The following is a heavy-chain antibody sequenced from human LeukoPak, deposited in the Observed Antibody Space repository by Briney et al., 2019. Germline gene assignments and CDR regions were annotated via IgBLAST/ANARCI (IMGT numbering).Heavy chain of an antibody. V-gene: IGHV1-18*01. CDR3: ARDGDPVGASDY. CDR2: ISAYNGNT. J-gene: IGHJ4*02. CDR1: GGTFSSYA. D-gene: IGHD1-26*01. Sequence: ASVKVSCKASGGTFSSYAISWVRQAPGQGLEWMGWISAYNGNTNYAQKLQGRVTMTTDTSTSTAYMEPRSLRSDDTAVYYCARDGDPVGASDYWGQGTLVTVSS.